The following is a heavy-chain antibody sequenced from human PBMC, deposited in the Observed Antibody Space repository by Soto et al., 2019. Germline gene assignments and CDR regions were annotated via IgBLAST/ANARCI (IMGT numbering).Heavy chain of an antibody. J-gene: IGHJ4*02. CDR2: IYYSGNT. CDR3: ARRRFGELSDFDY. CDR1: GGSISNYY. Sequence: SETLSLTCTVSGGSISNYYWNWIRQSPGKGLEWIGYIYYSGNTKYNPSLKSRVTISVDTSKNQFSLKLTSVTAADTAVYFCARRRFGELSDFDYWGQGTLVTVSS. V-gene: IGHV4-59*08. D-gene: IGHD3-10*01.